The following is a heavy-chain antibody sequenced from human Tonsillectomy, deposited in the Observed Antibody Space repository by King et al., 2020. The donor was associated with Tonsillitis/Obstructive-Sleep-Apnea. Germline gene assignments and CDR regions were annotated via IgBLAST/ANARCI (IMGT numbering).Heavy chain of an antibody. CDR2: IIPIFGTT. CDR3: ARASGATTDSGPIGYYNMDV. V-gene: IGHV1-69*12. Sequence: QLVQSGAEVKKPGSSVKVSCQASGGTFSSYAISWVRQAPGQGLEWMGGIIPIFGTTTYAQKFRGRVTITADESTSTAYMELSSLRSEDTAVYYCARASGATTDSGPIGYYNMDVWGKGTTVTVSS. D-gene: IGHD1-26*01. CDR1: GGTFSSYA. J-gene: IGHJ6*03.